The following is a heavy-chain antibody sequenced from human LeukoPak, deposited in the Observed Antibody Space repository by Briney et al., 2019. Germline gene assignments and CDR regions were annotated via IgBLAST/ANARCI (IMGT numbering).Heavy chain of an antibody. J-gene: IGHJ5*02. Sequence: PSETLSLTCTVSGYSISSGYYWGWIRQPPGKGLEWIGSIYHSGSTYYNPSLKSRVTISVDTSKNQFSLKLSSVTAADTAVYYCARRLDPQRILISSGWYNWFDPWGQGTLVTVSS. D-gene: IGHD6-19*01. CDR2: IYHSGST. CDR3: ARRLDPQRILISSGWYNWFDP. V-gene: IGHV4-38-2*02. CDR1: GYSISSGYY.